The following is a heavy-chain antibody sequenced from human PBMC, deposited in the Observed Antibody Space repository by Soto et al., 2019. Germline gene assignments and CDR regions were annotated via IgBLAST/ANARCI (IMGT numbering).Heavy chain of an antibody. V-gene: IGHV4-31*03. D-gene: IGHD2-21*01. J-gene: IGHJ5*02. CDR2: IYYSGST. Sequence: PSGTLSLTFTVCGGSISSGGYYWSWIRQHPGKGLEWIGYIYYSGSTYYNPSLKSRVTISVDTSKNQFSLKLSSVTAADTAVYYCARGLGVANNWFDPWGQGTLVTVSS. CDR1: GGSISSGGYY. CDR3: ARGLGVANNWFDP.